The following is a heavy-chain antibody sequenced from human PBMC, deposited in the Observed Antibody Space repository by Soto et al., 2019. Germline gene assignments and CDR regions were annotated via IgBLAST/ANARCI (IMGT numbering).Heavy chain of an antibody. V-gene: IGHV1-18*04. Sequence: GASVKVSCKASGYSFTSYYIHWVRQAPGQGLEWMGWISAYHGNTNYAQKLQGRVTMTTDTSTSTAYMELRGLRSDDTAVYYCARDRYYYGSGSYYISWFDPWGQGTLVTVSS. CDR3: ARDRYYYGSGSYYISWFDP. J-gene: IGHJ5*02. CDR2: ISAYHGNT. CDR1: GYSFTSYY. D-gene: IGHD3-10*01.